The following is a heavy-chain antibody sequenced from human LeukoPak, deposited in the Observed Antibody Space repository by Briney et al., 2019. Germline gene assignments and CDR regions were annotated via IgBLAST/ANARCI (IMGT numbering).Heavy chain of an antibody. D-gene: IGHD6-13*01. CDR3: AKGYSEYTSSWFDY. J-gene: IGHJ4*02. CDR2: ISGSGGRGST. Sequence: PGGSLRLSCAASGFTFSRIAMSWVRQAPGKGLEWVSGISGSGGRGSTYYADSVKGRFTISRDKSKNTVYLEMNSLRAEDTAVYYCAKGYSEYTSSWFDYWGQGTLVTVSS. CDR1: GFTFSRIA. V-gene: IGHV3-23*01.